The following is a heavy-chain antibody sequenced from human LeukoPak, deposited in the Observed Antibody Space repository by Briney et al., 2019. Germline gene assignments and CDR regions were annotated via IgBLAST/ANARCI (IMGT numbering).Heavy chain of an antibody. D-gene: IGHD6-19*01. V-gene: IGHV4-39*07. CDR1: GGSISSSSYY. CDR3: ARDPYSSGWYGGLDI. CDR2: ICHSGST. J-gene: IGHJ3*02. Sequence: PSETLSLTCTVSGGSISSSSYYWGWIRQPPGKGLEWIGSICHSGSTYYNPSLKSRVTISVDTSKNQFSLKLSSVTAADTAVYYCARDPYSSGWYGGLDIWGQGTMVTVSS.